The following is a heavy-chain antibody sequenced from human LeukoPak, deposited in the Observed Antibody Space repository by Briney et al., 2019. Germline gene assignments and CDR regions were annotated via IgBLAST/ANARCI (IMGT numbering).Heavy chain of an antibody. CDR2: IGGSGGST. CDR1: GFTFSSYA. V-gene: IGHV3-23*01. J-gene: IGHJ4*02. CDR3: AKVETAAAATLRGFDY. Sequence: GGSLRLSCAASGFTFSSYAMSWVRQAPGKGLEWVSSIGGSGGSTYYADPVKGRFTISRNNSKNTLYLQMNSLRAEDTAVYYCAKVETAAAATLRGFDYWGQGTLVTVSS. D-gene: IGHD6-13*01.